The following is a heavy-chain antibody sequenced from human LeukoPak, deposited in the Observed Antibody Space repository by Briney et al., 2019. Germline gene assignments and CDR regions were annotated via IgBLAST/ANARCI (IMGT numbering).Heavy chain of an antibody. CDR1: GFTFSDYY. CDR2: MSTDGSTT. J-gene: IGHJ4*02. D-gene: IGHD4-17*01. CDR3: VRPRTGNGDYGD. Sequence: GGSLRLSCAASGFTFSDYYMHWVRQAPGKGLVWVSLMSTDGSTTKYADSVNGRFTISRDNAKKTLFLQMNGLRAEDTAVYYCVRPRTGNGDYGDWGQGTLVTVSS. V-gene: IGHV3-74*03.